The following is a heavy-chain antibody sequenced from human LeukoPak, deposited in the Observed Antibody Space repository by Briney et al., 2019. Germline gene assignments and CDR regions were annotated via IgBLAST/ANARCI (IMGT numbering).Heavy chain of an antibody. V-gene: IGHV3-74*01. D-gene: IGHD2-2*01. CDR2: INSDGSST. CDR1: GFTFSSYW. J-gene: IGHJ6*02. Sequence: GGSLRLSCAASGFTFSSYWMHWDRQAPGKGLVWVSRINSDGSSTSYADSVKGRFTISRDNAKNTLYLQMNSLRAEDTAVYYCARDLFPLGYCSSTSCAAYYYYGMDVWGQGTTVTVSS. CDR3: ARDLFPLGYCSSTSCAAYYYYGMDV.